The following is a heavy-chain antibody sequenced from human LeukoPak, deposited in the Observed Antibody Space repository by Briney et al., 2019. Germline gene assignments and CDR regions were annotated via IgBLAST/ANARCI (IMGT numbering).Heavy chain of an antibody. CDR3: ARVATVTSNWFDP. CDR2: IYTSGST. V-gene: IGHV4-4*09. D-gene: IGHD4-17*01. CDR1: GGSISSYY. J-gene: IGHJ5*02. Sequence: SETLSLTCTVSGGSISSYYWSWIRQPPGKGLEWIGYIYTSGSTNYNPSLKSRVTISVDTSKNQFSLKLSSVTAADTAVYYCARVATVTSNWFDPWGRGTLVTVSS.